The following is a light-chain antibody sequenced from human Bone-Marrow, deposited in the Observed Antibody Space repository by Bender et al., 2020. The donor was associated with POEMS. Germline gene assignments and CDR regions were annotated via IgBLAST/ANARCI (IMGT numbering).Light chain of an antibody. CDR2: EDD. Sequence: SYVLTQPPSMSVAPGQTARITCGGFNIESKSVHWYQQRPGQAPLLVVYEDDDRPSGISERFGGSNSGNTATLTISRVEAGDEADYYCQVWDTAEDPVIFGGGTKLTVL. J-gene: IGLJ2*01. CDR3: QVWDTAEDPVI. V-gene: IGLV3-21*02. CDR1: NIESKS.